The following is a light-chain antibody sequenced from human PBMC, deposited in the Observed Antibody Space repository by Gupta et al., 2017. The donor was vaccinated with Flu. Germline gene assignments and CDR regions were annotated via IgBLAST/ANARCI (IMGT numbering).Light chain of an antibody. Sequence: SQDGTATINYKATPCSIYSQNTKNHYASYQQKTGQPSNLLICCATALDHGIRHSFSSSGSVTDFTLTISSLHADEVAVYYSWQSDGTPYTFGQGTKLEIK. CDR3: WQSDGTPYT. CDR2: CAT. V-gene: IGKV4-1*01. J-gene: IGKJ2*01. CDR1: PCSIYSQNTKNH.